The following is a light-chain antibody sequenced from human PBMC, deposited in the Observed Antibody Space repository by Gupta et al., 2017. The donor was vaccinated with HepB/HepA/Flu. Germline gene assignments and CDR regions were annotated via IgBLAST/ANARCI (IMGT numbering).Light chain of an antibody. CDR3: CSYGGSTTDVL. CDR1: SSDVGNSNR. V-gene: IGLV2-23*02. Sequence: QSALTQPASVSGSPGQSITIPCTRASSDVGNSNRVSWYQQHPGKAPKLIIFEVSRRPSGVADRFFGSESGNTASLTISGLQAEDEADYYCCSYGGSTTDVLFGGGTKLTVL. CDR2: EVS. J-gene: IGLJ3*02.